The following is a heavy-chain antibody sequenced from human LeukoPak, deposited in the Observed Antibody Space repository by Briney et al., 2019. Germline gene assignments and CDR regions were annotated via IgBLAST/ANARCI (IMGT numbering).Heavy chain of an antibody. CDR2: ISGSGGST. D-gene: IGHD1-26*01. J-gene: IGHJ3*02. CDR1: GFTFSSYA. CDR3: AKGWEVGDQRNDAFDI. V-gene: IGHV3-23*01. Sequence: GGSLRLSCAASGFTFSSYAMSWVRQAPGKGVEWVSAISGSGGSTYYADSVKGRFTISRDNSKNTLYLQMNSLGAETTAVYYGAKGWEVGDQRNDAFDIWGQGTMVTVSS.